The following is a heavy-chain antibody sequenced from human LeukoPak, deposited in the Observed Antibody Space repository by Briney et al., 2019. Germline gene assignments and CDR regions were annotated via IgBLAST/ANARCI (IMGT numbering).Heavy chain of an antibody. D-gene: IGHD3-10*02. V-gene: IGHV3-15*01. CDR3: TTEDLFS. CDR1: GFTFSNAW. CDR2: IKSKTDGETT. Sequence: GGSLRLSCAASGFTFSNAWMSWVRQAPGKGLEWVGRIKSKTDGETTDYAAPVRGRFTISRDDSKNTLYLQMNGLKIEDTAMFYCTTEDLFSWGQGTLVTVSS. J-gene: IGHJ5*02.